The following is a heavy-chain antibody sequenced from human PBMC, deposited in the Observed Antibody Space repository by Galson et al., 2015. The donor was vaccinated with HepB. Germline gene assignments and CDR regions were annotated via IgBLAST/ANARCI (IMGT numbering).Heavy chain of an antibody. V-gene: IGHV3-21*01. CDR2: ISSRSSYI. Sequence: SLRLSCAASGFTFSSYNMNWVRQAPGKGLEWVSSISSRSSYIYYADSLKGRFTISRDNAKNSLYLQMNSLRAEDTAVYYCAREMATIYAFDIWGQGTMVTVSS. D-gene: IGHD5-24*01. CDR3: AREMATIYAFDI. CDR1: GFTFSSYN. J-gene: IGHJ3*02.